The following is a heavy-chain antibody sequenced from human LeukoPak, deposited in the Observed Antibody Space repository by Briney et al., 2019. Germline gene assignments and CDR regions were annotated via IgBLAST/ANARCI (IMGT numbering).Heavy chain of an antibody. Sequence: SETLSLTCTVSGGSISSYYWSWIRQPPGKGLEWIGYIYYSGSTNYNPSLKSRVTISVDTSKNQFSLKLSSVTAADTAVYYCARGPLRYCSGGSCYSRWFDPWGQGTLVTVSS. D-gene: IGHD2-15*01. CDR1: GGSISSYY. CDR2: IYYSGST. J-gene: IGHJ5*02. V-gene: IGHV4-59*12. CDR3: ARGPLRYCSGGSCYSRWFDP.